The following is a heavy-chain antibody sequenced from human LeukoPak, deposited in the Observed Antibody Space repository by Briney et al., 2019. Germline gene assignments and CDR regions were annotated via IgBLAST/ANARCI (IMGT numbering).Heavy chain of an antibody. D-gene: IGHD3-16*01. J-gene: IGHJ4*02. V-gene: IGHV3-48*03. Sequence: PGGSLRLSCAASGFTFSSFDMNWVRQAPGKGLEWVSYISSSGNTIYYADSVKGRFTISRDDAKNSLYLQMNSLRAEDTAVYYGSRDPYGPTCNFDSWGQGTLVTVSS. CDR1: GFTFSSFD. CDR3: SRDPYGPTCNFDS. CDR2: ISSSGNTI.